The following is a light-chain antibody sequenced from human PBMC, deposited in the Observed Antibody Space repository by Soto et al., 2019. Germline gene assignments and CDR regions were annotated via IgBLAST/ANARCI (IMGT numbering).Light chain of an antibody. Sequence: DIQLTQSPSFLSASVGDRVTITCRASQGISSYLAWYQQKPGKAPKLLIYAASTLQSGVPSRFSGSASGTEFNLTISSLQTEDFATYYCQQHKSYPITFGQGTRLEIK. CDR1: QGISSY. CDR3: QQHKSYPIT. J-gene: IGKJ5*01. CDR2: AAS. V-gene: IGKV1-9*01.